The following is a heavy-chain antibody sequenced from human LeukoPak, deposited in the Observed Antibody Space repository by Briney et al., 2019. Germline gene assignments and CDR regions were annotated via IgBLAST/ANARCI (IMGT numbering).Heavy chain of an antibody. CDR2: ISGSGVGT. CDR3: AKDWSSSSVGRFDY. V-gene: IGHV3-23*01. D-gene: IGHD6-6*01. CDR1: GFTFSSYA. J-gene: IGHJ4*02. Sequence: PGGSLRLSCAASGFTFSSYAMSWVRQAPGKGLEWVSAISGSGVGTYDADSVKGRFTISRDNSKNTLYLQMNSLRAEDTAVYYCAKDWSSSSVGRFDYWGQGTLVTVSS.